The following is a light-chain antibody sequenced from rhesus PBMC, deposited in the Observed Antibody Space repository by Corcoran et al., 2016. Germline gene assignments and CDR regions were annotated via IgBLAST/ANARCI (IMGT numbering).Light chain of an antibody. CDR3: QQESNWPP. Sequence: EIVMTQSPATLSLSPGERATLSCRASQSVSSNLAWYQQKPGQSPRLLIYDASPRATGIPDRFTGSGAVTDFTLTISSLEPEDVGVYYCQQESNWPPFGGGTKVEIK. CDR2: DAS. V-gene: IGKV3-35*01. J-gene: IGKJ4*01. CDR1: QSVSSN.